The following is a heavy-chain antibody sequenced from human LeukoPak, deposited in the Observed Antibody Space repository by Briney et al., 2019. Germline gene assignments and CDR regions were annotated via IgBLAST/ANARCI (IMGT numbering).Heavy chain of an antibody. Sequence: GGSLRLSCAASGFTFSSYAMSWVRQAPGKGLEWVSAISGSGGSTYYADSVKGRFTISRDNSKNTLYLQMNSLRAEDTAVYYCARVYGDYRAFDVWGQGTMVTVSS. CDR1: GFTFSSYA. CDR3: ARVYGDYRAFDV. V-gene: IGHV3-23*01. J-gene: IGHJ3*01. CDR2: ISGSGGST. D-gene: IGHD4-17*01.